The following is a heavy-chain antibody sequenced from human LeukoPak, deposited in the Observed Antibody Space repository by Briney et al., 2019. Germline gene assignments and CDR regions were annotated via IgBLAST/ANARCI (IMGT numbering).Heavy chain of an antibody. CDR2: TSGSGGST. CDR1: GGSIRSSDYY. J-gene: IGHJ4*02. Sequence: PSETLSLTCTVSGGSIRSSDYYWGWIRQAPGKGLEWVSGTSGSGGSTYYADSVKGRFTISRDNSKNTLYLQMNSLRVEDTAVYYCARVGSGWGPDYWGQGTLVTVSS. CDR3: ARVGSGWGPDY. V-gene: IGHV3-23*01. D-gene: IGHD6-19*01.